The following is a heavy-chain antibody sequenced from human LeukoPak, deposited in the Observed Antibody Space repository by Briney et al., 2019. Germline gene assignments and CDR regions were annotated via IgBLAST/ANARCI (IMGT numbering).Heavy chain of an antibody. CDR1: GFTFSSYW. J-gene: IGHJ4*02. V-gene: IGHV3-7*03. CDR2: IKQDGSEK. Sequence: GGSLRLSCAASGFTFSSYWMSWVRQAPGKGLKWVANIKQDGSEKYYVDSVKGRFTISRDNAQNSLYLQMNSLRAEDTAIYYCATSTAAAGTDWGQGTLVTVSS. CDR3: ATSTAAAGTD. D-gene: IGHD6-13*01.